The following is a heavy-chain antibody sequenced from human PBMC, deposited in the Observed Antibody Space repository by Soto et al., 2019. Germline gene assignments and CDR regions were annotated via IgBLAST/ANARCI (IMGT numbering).Heavy chain of an antibody. J-gene: IGHJ5*01. V-gene: IGHV3-33*01. D-gene: IGHD4-17*01. CDR2: IVREGSEK. CDR3: ARDDDYDDNGLDS. CDR1: GFAFSSHG. Sequence: QVQLVESGGGVVQPGRSLRLSCAASGFAFSSHGMHWVRQAPGKGLEWVAVIVREGSEKHYADSVKGRFTISRDNSKNTLSLEMNSLRAEETAVYYCARDDDYDDNGLDSWGQGTLVTVSS.